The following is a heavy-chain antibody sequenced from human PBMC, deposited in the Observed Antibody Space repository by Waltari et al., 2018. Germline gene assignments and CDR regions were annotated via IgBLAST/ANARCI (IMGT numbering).Heavy chain of an antibody. V-gene: IGHV1-69*01. CDR2: IIPIFGST. Sequence: QVQLVQSGAEVKKPGSSVKVSCKASGGTFSSYAISWVRQALGQGLEWMGGIIPIFGSTSYAQKFQGRVTITADESTSTAYMELSSLRSEDTAVYYCASLYQLTPHGYFDLWGRDTLVTVSS. CDR1: GGTFSSYA. D-gene: IGHD2-2*01. J-gene: IGHJ2*01. CDR3: ASLYQLTPHGYFDL.